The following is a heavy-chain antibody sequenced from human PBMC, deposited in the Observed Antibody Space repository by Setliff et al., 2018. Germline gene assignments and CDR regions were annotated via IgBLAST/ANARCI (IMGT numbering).Heavy chain of an antibody. CDR2: IYYSGST. V-gene: IGHV4-39*07. CDR1: GGSISSSSYY. Sequence: PSETLSLTCTVSGGSISSSSYYWGWIRQPPGKGLEWIGSIYYSGSTYYNPSLKSRVTISVDTSKNQFFLKLSSVTAADTAVYYCARAGYELGQYNWFDPWGQGTLVTVSS. J-gene: IGHJ5*02. CDR3: ARAGYELGQYNWFDP. D-gene: IGHD2-2*01.